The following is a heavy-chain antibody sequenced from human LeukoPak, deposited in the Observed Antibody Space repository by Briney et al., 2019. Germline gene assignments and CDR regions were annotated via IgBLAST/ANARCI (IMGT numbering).Heavy chain of an antibody. J-gene: IGHJ4*02. CDR2: IYYSGST. CDR1: GGSISNYY. CDR3: ARVVVTATLGYFDY. Sequence: SETLSLTCTVSGGSISNYYWTWIRQPPGKGLEWIGNIYYSGSTKYNPSLKSRVTISVDTSKNQFSLKLSSVTAADTAVYYCARVVVTATLGYFDYWGQGTLVTVSS. D-gene: IGHD2-15*01. V-gene: IGHV4-59*12.